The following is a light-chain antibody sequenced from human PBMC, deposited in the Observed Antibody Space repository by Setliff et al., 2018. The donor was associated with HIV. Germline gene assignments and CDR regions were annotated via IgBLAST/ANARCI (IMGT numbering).Light chain of an antibody. J-gene: IGKJ1*01. CDR1: QSVTARS. Sequence: EIVLTQSPGTLSLSPGEGATLSCRASQSVTARSLAWYQQRPGQAPSLLIYGASSRATGIPDRFSGGGSRTDFILTISRLEPEDFAVYYCHQYAASPWTFGQGTRWIS. V-gene: IGKV3-20*01. CDR3: HQYAASPWT. CDR2: GAS.